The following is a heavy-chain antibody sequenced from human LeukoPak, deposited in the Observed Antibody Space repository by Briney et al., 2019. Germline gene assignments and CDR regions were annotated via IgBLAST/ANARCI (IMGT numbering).Heavy chain of an antibody. D-gene: IGHD1-26*01. CDR3: AKDIGVGELPTNPVPALTGGEAYAFDI. J-gene: IGHJ3*02. CDR2: INWNSGRI. CDR1: GFKLDDYA. V-gene: IGHV3-9*01. Sequence: PGGSLRLSCAGSGFKLDDYAMYWVRQAPGKGLEGVSGINWNSGRIGYADSVKVRFTISRDNAKTSLYLQMNSLRAEDTALYYCAKDIGVGELPTNPVPALTGGEAYAFDIWGQGTMVTVSS.